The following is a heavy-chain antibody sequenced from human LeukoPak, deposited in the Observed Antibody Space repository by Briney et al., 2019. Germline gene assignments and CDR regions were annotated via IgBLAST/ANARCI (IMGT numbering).Heavy chain of an antibody. V-gene: IGHV3-48*02. D-gene: IGHD1-26*01. Sequence: GSLRLSCAASGFTFSRYTMNWVRATPGKGLEWVSHITASGTAMFYADSVKGRFTISRDNAKSSLYLQMNSLRDEDTAVYYCASSGSYRFDYWGQGTLVTVSS. CDR2: ITASGTAM. CDR1: GFTFSRYT. J-gene: IGHJ4*02. CDR3: ASSGSYRFDY.